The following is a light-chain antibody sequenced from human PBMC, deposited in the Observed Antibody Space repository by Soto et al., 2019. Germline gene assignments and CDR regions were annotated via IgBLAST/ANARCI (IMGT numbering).Light chain of an antibody. CDR3: MQSLQLNT. CDR1: QGLLDSDGRTH. CDR2: EVS. J-gene: IGKJ4*01. Sequence: DIVLTQTPLSLSVTPGQPASISCNSSQGLLDSDGRTHLYWYVQKTGQPPQALIYEVSKRSSGVPDRFSGSGSGTHFTLTMSRVQAEDAGIYYCMQSLQLNTFGGGTKLDIK. V-gene: IGKV2D-29*01.